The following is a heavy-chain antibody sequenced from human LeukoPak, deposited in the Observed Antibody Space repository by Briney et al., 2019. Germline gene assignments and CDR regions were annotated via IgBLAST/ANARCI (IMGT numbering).Heavy chain of an antibody. J-gene: IGHJ4*02. V-gene: IGHV3-74*01. CDR2: INSDGSST. Sequence: PGGSLRLSCAASGSTSSSYWMHRVRQAPGKGLVWVSRINSDGSSTSYADSVKGRFTISRDNAKNTLYLQMNSLRAEDTAVYYCARDLRGPNFRPFDCWGQGTLVTVSS. D-gene: IGHD3-10*01. CDR1: GSTSSSYW. CDR3: ARDLRGPNFRPFDC.